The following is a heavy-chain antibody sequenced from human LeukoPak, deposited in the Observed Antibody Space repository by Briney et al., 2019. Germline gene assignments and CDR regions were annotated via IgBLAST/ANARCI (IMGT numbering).Heavy chain of an antibody. CDR1: GGTFSSYA. D-gene: IGHD3-22*01. CDR3: ARAEVPTYYYDSSGSYYFDY. J-gene: IGHJ4*02. V-gene: IGHV1-69*13. Sequence: SVKVSCKASGGTFSSYAISWVRQAPGQGLEWMGGTIPIFGTANYAQKFQGRVTITADESTSTAYMEPSSLRSEDTAVYYCARAEVPTYYYDSSGSYYFDYWGQGTLVTVSS. CDR2: TIPIFGTA.